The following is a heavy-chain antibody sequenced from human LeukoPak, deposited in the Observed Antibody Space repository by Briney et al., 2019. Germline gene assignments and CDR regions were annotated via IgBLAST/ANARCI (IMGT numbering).Heavy chain of an antibody. CDR1: GGSISSYY. CDR2: IYYSGST. V-gene: IGHV4-59*01. CDR3: ATNYYDSSGFDY. Sequence: SETLSLTCTVSGGSISSYYWSWIRQPPGKGLEWIGYIYYSGSTNYNPSLKSRVTISVDTSKNQFSLKLSSVTAADTAVYYCATNYYDSSGFDYWGQGTLVTVSS. D-gene: IGHD3-22*01. J-gene: IGHJ4*02.